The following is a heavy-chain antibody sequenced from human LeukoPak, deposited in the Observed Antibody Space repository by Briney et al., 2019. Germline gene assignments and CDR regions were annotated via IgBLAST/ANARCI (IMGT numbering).Heavy chain of an antibody. V-gene: IGHV4-59*01. D-gene: IGHD6-19*01. CDR2: IYYSGST. CDR1: GGSISSYY. Sequence: KPSETLSLTSTVSGGSISSYYCSWIRQPPGKGLEWIRYIYYSGSTNYNPSLKSRVTISVDTSKNQFSLKLSSVTAADTAAYYCARAHVQWRVPRWFDPLVQGTLVTVSS. J-gene: IGHJ5*02. CDR3: ARAHVQWRVPRWFDP.